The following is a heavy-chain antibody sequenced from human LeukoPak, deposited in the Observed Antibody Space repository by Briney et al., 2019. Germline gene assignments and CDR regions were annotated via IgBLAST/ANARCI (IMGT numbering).Heavy chain of an antibody. CDR3: ARDRCSGGSCYKLPSFDY. J-gene: IGHJ4*02. Sequence: GGTLRLSCAASGFTFSSYGMSWVRQAPGKGLEWVSAISGSGGSTYYADSVKGRFTISRDNSKNTLYLQMNSLRAEDTAVYYCARDRCSGGSCYKLPSFDYWGQGTLVTVSS. V-gene: IGHV3-23*01. CDR1: GFTFSSYG. CDR2: ISGSGGST. D-gene: IGHD2-15*01.